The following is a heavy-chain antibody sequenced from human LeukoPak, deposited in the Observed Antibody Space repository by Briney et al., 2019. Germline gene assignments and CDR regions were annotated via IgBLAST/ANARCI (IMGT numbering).Heavy chain of an antibody. J-gene: IGHJ6*02. CDR1: GFTFSSYA. V-gene: IGHV3-30-3*01. CDR3: ARALAVASSTYYYGMDV. Sequence: GGSLRLSCEASGFTFSSYAMHWVRQAPGKGLEWVAIISYDGSSEYYADSVKGRFTISRDNSKITMYLQMNSLRPEDTAVYYCARALAVASSTYYYGMDVWGQGTTVTVSS. D-gene: IGHD6-19*01. CDR2: ISYDGSSE.